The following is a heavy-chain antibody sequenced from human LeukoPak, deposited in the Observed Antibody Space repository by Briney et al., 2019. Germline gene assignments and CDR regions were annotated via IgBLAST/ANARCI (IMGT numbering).Heavy chain of an antibody. CDR3: ARRYFDWFLFDY. D-gene: IGHD3-9*01. CDR2: INHNGST. Sequence: SETLSLTCAVYGGSFSGYYWSWIRQPPGKGLEWIGEINHNGSTNYNPSLRSRVTISVDTSKNQFSLKLSSVTAADTAAYYCARRYFDWFLFDYWGQGTLVTVSS. V-gene: IGHV4-34*01. J-gene: IGHJ4*02. CDR1: GGSFSGYY.